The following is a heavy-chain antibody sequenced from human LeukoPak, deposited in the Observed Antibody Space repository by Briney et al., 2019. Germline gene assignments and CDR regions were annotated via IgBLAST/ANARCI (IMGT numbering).Heavy chain of an antibody. CDR2: MNPNSGNT. J-gene: IGHJ3*02. CDR1: GYTFTSYD. CDR3: ARGGYSSSWYTDAFDI. Sequence: ASVKVSCKASGYTFTSYDINWVRQATGQGLEWMGWMNPNSGNTGYAQKFQGRVTMTRNTSISTAYMELSSLRSEDTAVYYCARGGYSSSWYTDAFDIWGQGTMVTVSS. V-gene: IGHV1-8*01. D-gene: IGHD6-13*01.